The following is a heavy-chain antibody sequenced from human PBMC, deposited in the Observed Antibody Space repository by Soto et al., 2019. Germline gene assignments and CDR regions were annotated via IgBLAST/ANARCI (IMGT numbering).Heavy chain of an antibody. CDR3: ARDLNGYSGYGMDV. CDR1: GFTFSSYS. V-gene: IGHV3-48*02. Sequence: GGSLRLSCAASGFTFSSYSMNWVRQAPGKGLEWVSYISSSSSTIYYADSVKGRFTISRDNAKNSLYLQMNSLRDEDTAVYYCARDLNGYSGYGMDVWGQGTTVTVSS. CDR2: ISSSSSTI. D-gene: IGHD5-12*01. J-gene: IGHJ6*02.